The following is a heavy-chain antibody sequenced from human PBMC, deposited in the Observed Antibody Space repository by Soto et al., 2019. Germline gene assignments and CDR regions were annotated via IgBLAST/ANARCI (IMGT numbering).Heavy chain of an antibody. J-gene: IGHJ3*02. CDR1: GYSFTSYW. CDR3: TIDLDYNGNSESFNI. Sequence: PGESLKISCKDSGYSFTSYWIAWVRQTPGKGLEWMGIIYPYDSNTRYSPSFQGQVTISADKSVSTAYLQWSSLKASDTAMYFCTIDLDYNGNSESFNIWGQAISVSVSS. CDR2: IYPYDSNT. D-gene: IGHD4-4*01. V-gene: IGHV5-51*01.